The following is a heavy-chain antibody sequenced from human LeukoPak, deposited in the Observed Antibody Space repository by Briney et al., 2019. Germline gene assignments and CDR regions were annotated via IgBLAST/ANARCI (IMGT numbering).Heavy chain of an antibody. D-gene: IGHD3-16*01. Sequence: SETLSLTCTVSGGSISSYYWSWIRQPPGKGLEWIGYIYYSGSTYYNPSLKSRVTISVDTSKNQFSLKLSSVTAADTAVYYCARDVRRGGVDPWGQGTLVTVSS. CDR1: GGSISSYY. CDR2: IYYSGST. CDR3: ARDVRRGGVDP. J-gene: IGHJ5*02. V-gene: IGHV4-59*12.